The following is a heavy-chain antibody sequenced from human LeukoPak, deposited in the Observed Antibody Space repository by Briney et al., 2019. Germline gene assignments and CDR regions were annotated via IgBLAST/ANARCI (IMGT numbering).Heavy chain of an antibody. J-gene: IGHJ4*02. V-gene: IGHV1-69*01. D-gene: IGHD4-23*01. CDR3: ASLGGNGGNTFFDY. Sequence: SVKVSCKASGGTFSSYAISWVRQAPGQGLEWMGGIIPIFGTANYAQKFQGRVTITADESTSTAYMELSSLRSEDTAVYYCASLGGNGGNTFFDYWGQGTLVTVSS. CDR2: IIPIFGTA. CDR1: GGTFSSYA.